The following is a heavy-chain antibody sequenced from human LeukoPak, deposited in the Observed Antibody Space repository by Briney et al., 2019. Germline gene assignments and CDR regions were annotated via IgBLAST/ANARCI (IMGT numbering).Heavy chain of an antibody. CDR3: ARGRGSSSWYDY. Sequence: ASVKVSCKASGYTFTGYYMHWVRQATGQGLEWMGWMNPNSGNTGYAQKFQGRVTMTRNTSISTAYMELSSLRSEDTAVYYCARGRGSSSWYDYWGQGTLVTVSS. CDR2: MNPNSGNT. CDR1: GYTFTGYY. J-gene: IGHJ4*02. V-gene: IGHV1-8*02. D-gene: IGHD6-13*01.